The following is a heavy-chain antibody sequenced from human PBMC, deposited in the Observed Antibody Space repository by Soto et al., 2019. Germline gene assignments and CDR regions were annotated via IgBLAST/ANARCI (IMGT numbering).Heavy chain of an antibody. Sequence: GGSLRLSCAASGFTFSSYGMHWVRQAPGKGLEWVAVISYDGSNKYYADSVKGRFTISRDNSKNTLYLQMNSLRAEDTAVYYCAKTVSGYLNYWGQGTLVTVSS. J-gene: IGHJ4*02. CDR2: ISYDGSNK. CDR1: GFTFSSYG. CDR3: AKTVSGYLNY. V-gene: IGHV3-30*18. D-gene: IGHD2-15*01.